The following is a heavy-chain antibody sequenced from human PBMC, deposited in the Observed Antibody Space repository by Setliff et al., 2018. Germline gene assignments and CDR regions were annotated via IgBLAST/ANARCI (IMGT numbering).Heavy chain of an antibody. V-gene: IGHV5-51*01. D-gene: IGHD4-17*01. CDR1: GYSFTSYW. Sequence: PGESLKISCKGSGYSFTSYWIGWVRQMPGKGLEWMGIIYPGDSDTRYSPSFQGQVTISADKSISTAYLQWSSLKASDTPMYYCARLATDYGDYESLNYFDYWGQGTLVTVSS. J-gene: IGHJ4*02. CDR2: IYPGDSDT. CDR3: ARLATDYGDYESLNYFDY.